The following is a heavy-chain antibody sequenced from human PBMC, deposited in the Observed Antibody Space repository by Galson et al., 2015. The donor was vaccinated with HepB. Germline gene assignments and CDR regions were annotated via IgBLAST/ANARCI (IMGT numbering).Heavy chain of an antibody. V-gene: IGHV3-49*04. CDR2: IRSKAYGGTT. J-gene: IGHJ1*01. Sequence: SLRLSCAASGFSFTRYAMTWVRQAPGKGLEWVGFIRSKAYGGTTEYAASVKGRFAISRDDSKSIAYLQMNSLKTEDTAVYHCTRGYYYDSSGYYYVGYFQHWGQGTLVTVSS. CDR1: GFSFTRYA. D-gene: IGHD3-22*01. CDR3: TRGYYYDSSGYYYVGYFQH.